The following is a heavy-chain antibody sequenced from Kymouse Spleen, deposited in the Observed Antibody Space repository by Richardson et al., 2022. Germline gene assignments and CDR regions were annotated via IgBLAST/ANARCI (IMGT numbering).Heavy chain of an antibody. J-gene: IGHJ4*02,IGHJ5*02. D-gene: IGHD3-16*02. CDR1: GFTFSNAW. CDR2: IKSKTDGGTT. V-gene: IGHV3-15*01. Sequence: EVQLVESGGGLVKPGGSLRLSCAASGFTFSNAWMSWVRQAPGKGLEWVGRIKSKTDGGTTDYAAPVKGRFTISRDDSKNTLYLQMNSLKTEDTAVYYCTTDGGFIMITFGGVIVGGGTLVTVSS.